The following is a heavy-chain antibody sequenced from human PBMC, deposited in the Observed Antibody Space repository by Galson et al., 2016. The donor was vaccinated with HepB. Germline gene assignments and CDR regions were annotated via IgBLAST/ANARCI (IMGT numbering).Heavy chain of an antibody. V-gene: IGHV3-23*01. D-gene: IGHD6-6*01. CDR3: AKGRVRYSRSSDSDY. J-gene: IGHJ4*02. Sequence: SLRLSCAASGLTFYNYAMDWVRQAPGGGLEWVAAIGGNGSPTYYADSVRGRFSISRDNSKNTLYLQMNSLRAEDTALYYCAKGRVRYSRSSDSDYWGQGTLVAVSS. CDR2: IGGNGSPT. CDR1: GLTFYNYA.